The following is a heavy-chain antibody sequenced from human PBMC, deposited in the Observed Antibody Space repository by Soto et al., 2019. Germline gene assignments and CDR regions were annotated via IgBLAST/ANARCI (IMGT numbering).Heavy chain of an antibody. V-gene: IGHV3-15*01. J-gene: IGHJ4*02. CDR1: EFSLINAW. D-gene: IGHD3-3*01. CDR2: INSKTDGGTT. Sequence: SLRPSCAASEFSLINAWMRWVPQAPGHGLEWVSRINSKTDGGTTDYAAPVKIRFTISRDESKNTIYLQMNSLKTEDTAVYYFTTAQPLKYDLWSGYYRVSYWGQGTLVTVSS. CDR3: TTAQPLKYDLWSGYYRVSY.